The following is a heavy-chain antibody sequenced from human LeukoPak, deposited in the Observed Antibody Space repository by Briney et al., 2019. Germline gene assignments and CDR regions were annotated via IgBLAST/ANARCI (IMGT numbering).Heavy chain of an antibody. Sequence: AETLSLTCTVSGGSTSSYFWSWIRQPAGKGLEWIGRIYASGSTNYNPSLKSRVTMSADTSKNQFFLKLTSVTAADTAVYYCAREQFRPYYFDYRGQGTLVTVSS. CDR2: IYASGST. V-gene: IGHV4-4*07. CDR3: AREQFRPYYFDY. D-gene: IGHD6-19*01. CDR1: GGSTSSYF. J-gene: IGHJ4*02.